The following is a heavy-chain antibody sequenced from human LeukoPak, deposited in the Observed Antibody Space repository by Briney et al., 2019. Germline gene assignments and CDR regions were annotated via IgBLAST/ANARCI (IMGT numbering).Heavy chain of an antibody. Sequence: TSQTLSLTCAVSGGSINSGGYSWSWLRQPPGKGLEWIGHIYRSGSTFYNPSLRSRVSMSVDRSTNQFSLSLSSVTAADTAVYYCARATLVGYFSYFYMDVWGKGTTVTVSS. CDR3: ARATLVGYFSYFYMDV. V-gene: IGHV4-30-2*01. CDR1: GGSINSGGYS. D-gene: IGHD1-26*01. CDR2: IYRSGST. J-gene: IGHJ6*03.